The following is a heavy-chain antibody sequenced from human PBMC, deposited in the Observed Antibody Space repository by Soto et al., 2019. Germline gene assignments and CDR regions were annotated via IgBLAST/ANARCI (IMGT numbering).Heavy chain of an antibody. Sequence: SETLSLTCAVYGGSFSGYYWTWIRQAPGKEPEWIGEINHSGGTNYNSSLKSRVTISVDTSKNQFSLILYSVTAADTAVEYCAILGLPRGAYFDYWGQGTLVTVSS. CDR3: AILGLPRGAYFDY. D-gene: IGHD1-26*01. J-gene: IGHJ4*02. V-gene: IGHV4-34*01. CDR2: INHSGGT. CDR1: GGSFSGYY.